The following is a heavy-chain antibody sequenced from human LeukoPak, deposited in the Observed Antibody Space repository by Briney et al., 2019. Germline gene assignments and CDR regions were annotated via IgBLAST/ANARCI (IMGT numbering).Heavy chain of an antibody. CDR2: IYYSGTT. D-gene: IGHD2-2*01. V-gene: IGHV4-39*07. J-gene: IGHJ5*02. Sequence: SETLSLTCTVSGDSISTTSYFWAWIRQPPGGGLEWIASIYYSGTTYYKSSLKSRVTISIERSKNHFSLNLNSLTAADTAVYYCARVYSSTHNWFDTWGQGIQVTVS. CDR3: ARVYSSTHNWFDT. CDR1: GDSISTTSYF.